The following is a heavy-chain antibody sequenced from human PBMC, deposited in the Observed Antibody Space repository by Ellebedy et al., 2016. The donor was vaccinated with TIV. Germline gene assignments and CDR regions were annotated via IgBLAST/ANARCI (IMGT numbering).Heavy chain of an antibody. V-gene: IGHV3-48*01. D-gene: IGHD3-10*01. CDR1: GFTFDSYG. J-gene: IGHJ4*02. CDR3: ASYCGSGTCYN. Sequence: GESLKISXAASGFTFDSYGMNWVRQAPGKGLEWLSYISGSSSATYYAGSVEDRFTISRDNAKKSLYLQMNNLRAEDTAIYYCASYCGSGTCYNWGQGTLVTISS. CDR2: ISGSSSAT.